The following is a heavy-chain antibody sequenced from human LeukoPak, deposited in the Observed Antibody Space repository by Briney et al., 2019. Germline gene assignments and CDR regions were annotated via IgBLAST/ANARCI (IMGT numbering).Heavy chain of an antibody. D-gene: IGHD6-13*01. J-gene: IGHJ6*03. V-gene: IGHV5-51*01. CDR2: IYPGESDT. CDR1: GYSFTSYW. Sequence: GKSLKIPCKGSGYSFTSYWIGWVRQMPGKGLEWMGIIYPGESDTRYSPSFQGQVTISADKSISTAYLQWSSLKASDTAMYCCARSGTDRYYYYYYMDVWGKGTTVTVSS. CDR3: ARSGTDRYYYYYYMDV.